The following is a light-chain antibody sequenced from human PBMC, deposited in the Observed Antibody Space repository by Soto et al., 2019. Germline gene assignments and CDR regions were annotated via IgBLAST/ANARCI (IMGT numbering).Light chain of an antibody. CDR2: GAS. J-gene: IGKJ4*01. CDR1: QSVSSN. CDR3: QQYNNWPPLT. Sequence: EIVMTQSPATLSVSPGERVTLSCRASQSVSSNLAWYQQKPGQAPRLLIYGASTRATGIPARFSGSGSGTEFTLTISSLQSEAFAVYYCQQYNNWPPLTFGGGTKVEIK. V-gene: IGKV3-15*01.